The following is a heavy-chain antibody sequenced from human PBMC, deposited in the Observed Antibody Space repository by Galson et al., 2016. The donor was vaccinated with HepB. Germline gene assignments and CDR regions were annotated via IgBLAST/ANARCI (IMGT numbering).Heavy chain of an antibody. CDR2: IYHSGST. V-gene: IGHV4-4*02. CDR3: VRVKGGCSSHSCAFDP. J-gene: IGHJ5*02. CDR1: GDSISSSNW. Sequence: SETLSLTCTVSGDSISSSNWWTWVRQPPGKRPEWIGEIYHSGSTFYNPSLGSRVTISVDKSSNQFSLNLTSVTAADTAVYYCVRVKGGCSSHSCAFDPWGQGTLVTVSS. D-gene: IGHD2-2*01.